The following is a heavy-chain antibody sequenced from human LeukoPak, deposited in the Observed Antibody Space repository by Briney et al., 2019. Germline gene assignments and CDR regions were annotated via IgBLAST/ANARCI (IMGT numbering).Heavy chain of an antibody. J-gene: IGHJ4*02. CDR3: ARVPRPHYGDLFFDY. V-gene: IGHV3-30-3*01. Sequence: GGSLRLSCAASGFTFSSYAMHWVRQAPGKGLEWVAVISYDGSNKYYADSVKGRFTISRDNSKNTLYLQMNSLRAEDTAVYYCARVPRPHYGDLFFDYWGQGVLVTVSS. CDR2: ISYDGSNK. CDR1: GFTFSSYA. D-gene: IGHD4-17*01.